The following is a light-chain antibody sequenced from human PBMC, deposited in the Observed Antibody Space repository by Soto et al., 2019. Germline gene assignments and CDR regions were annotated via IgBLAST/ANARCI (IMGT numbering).Light chain of an antibody. CDR2: DAS. CDR3: QQYYTYLYT. J-gene: IGKJ2*01. CDR1: QNINNW. Sequence: DLPMTQSPSTLSASVGDRVTITFRASQNINNWLAWYQQKPGKAPKLLIYDASSLKSGVPSRFSGSGSGTEFTLTITSLQPDDFATYYCQQYYTYLYTFGQGPKVDIK. V-gene: IGKV1-5*01.